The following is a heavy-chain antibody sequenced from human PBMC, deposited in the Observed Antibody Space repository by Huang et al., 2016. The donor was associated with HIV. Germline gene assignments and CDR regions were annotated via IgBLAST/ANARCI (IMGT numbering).Heavy chain of an antibody. J-gene: IGHJ5*02. D-gene: IGHD5-18*01. Sequence: QVLLVQSGAEVRKPGSSVKVSCKAFGGTFRKYAISWVRQAPGQGLEWMGGIIPIFGTANYTQKFQGRVPITLDESTNTGYMELTRLTYEDTAVYYCARTAYSYGFRQGYNWFDPWGQGTPVTVSS. V-gene: IGHV1-69*13. CDR3: ARTAYSYGFRQGYNWFDP. CDR2: IIPIFGTA. CDR1: GGTFRKYA.